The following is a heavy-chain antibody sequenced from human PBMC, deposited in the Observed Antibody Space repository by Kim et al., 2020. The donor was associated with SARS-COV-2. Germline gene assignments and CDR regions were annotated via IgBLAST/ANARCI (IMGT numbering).Heavy chain of an antibody. Sequence: GGSLRLSCVGSGFTFSTYSLNWVRQAPGKGLEWISYISGSNSDMYYADSVRGRFTTSRDNAKNSLYLQMNSLRDEDTAVYYCARVSPMVRGVNFFFDCWGQGALVTVSS. CDR3: ARVSPMVRGVNFFFDC. CDR2: ISGSNSDM. V-gene: IGHV3-48*02. D-gene: IGHD3-10*01. CDR1: GFTFSTYS. J-gene: IGHJ4*02.